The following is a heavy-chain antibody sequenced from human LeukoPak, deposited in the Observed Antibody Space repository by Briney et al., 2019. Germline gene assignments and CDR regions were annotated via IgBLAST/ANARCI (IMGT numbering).Heavy chain of an antibody. CDR1: GGTFSSYA. CDR2: IIPIFGTA. D-gene: IGHD6-13*01. Sequence: SVKVSCKASGGTFSSYAISWVRQAPGQGLEWMGRIIPIFGTANYAQKFQGRVTITTDESTSTAYMELSSLRSEDTAVYYFASEGGVAAAALDYWGQGTLVTVSS. CDR3: ASEGGVAAAALDY. V-gene: IGHV1-69*05. J-gene: IGHJ4*02.